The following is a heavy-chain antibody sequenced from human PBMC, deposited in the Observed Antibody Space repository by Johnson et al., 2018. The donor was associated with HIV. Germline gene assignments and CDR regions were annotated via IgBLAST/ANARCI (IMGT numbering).Heavy chain of an antibody. D-gene: IGHD2-15*01. J-gene: IGHJ3*02. CDR1: GFTFDDYG. CDR3: VVVVVAATAFDI. CDR2: INWNGGST. V-gene: IGHV3-20*04. Sequence: EVQLVESGGGVVRPGGSLRLSCAASGFTFDDYGMSWVRQAPGKVLEWVSGINWNGGSTGYADSVKGRFTISRDNAKNSLYLQMNSLRAEDTALYYCVVVVVAATAFDIWGQGTMVTVSS.